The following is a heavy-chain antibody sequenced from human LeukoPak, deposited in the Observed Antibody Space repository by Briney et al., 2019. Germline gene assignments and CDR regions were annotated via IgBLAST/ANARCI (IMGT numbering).Heavy chain of an antibody. J-gene: IGHJ6*02. V-gene: IGHV5-51*01. Sequence: GESLEISCKGSGYSFTSYWIGWARQLPGKGLGWMGIIYPGDSDTRYSPSFQGQVTISADKSISTAYLQWSSLKASDTAMYYCARLSSSWYTDGMDVWGQGTTVTVSS. D-gene: IGHD6-13*01. CDR1: GYSFTSYW. CDR2: IYPGDSDT. CDR3: ARLSSSWYTDGMDV.